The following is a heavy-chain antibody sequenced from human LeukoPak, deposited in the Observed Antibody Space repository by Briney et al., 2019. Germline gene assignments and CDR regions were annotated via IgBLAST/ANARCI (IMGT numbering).Heavy chain of an antibody. CDR3: ARGRLVLRYFDWLTQ. V-gene: IGHV1-8*01. CDR2: MNPNSGNT. Sequence: ASVKVSCKASGYTFTSYDINWVRQAPGQGLEWMGWMNPNSGNTGYAQKFQGRVTMTRNTSISTAYMELSSLRSEDTAVYYCARGRLVLRYFDWLTQWGQGTLVTVSS. J-gene: IGHJ4*02. CDR1: GYTFTSYD. D-gene: IGHD3-9*01.